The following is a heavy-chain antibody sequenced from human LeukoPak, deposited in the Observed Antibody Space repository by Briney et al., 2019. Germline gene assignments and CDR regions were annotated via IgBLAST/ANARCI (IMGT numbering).Heavy chain of an antibody. V-gene: IGHV3-30-3*01. J-gene: IGHJ6*02. Sequence: GGSLRLSCAASGFTFGSYAMHWVRQAPGKGLEWVAVISYDGSNKYYADSVKGRFTISRDNSKNTLYLQMNSLRAEDTAVYYCARDRGIAVAHYGMDVWGQGTTVTVSS. CDR2: ISYDGSNK. D-gene: IGHD6-19*01. CDR3: ARDRGIAVAHYGMDV. CDR1: GFTFGSYA.